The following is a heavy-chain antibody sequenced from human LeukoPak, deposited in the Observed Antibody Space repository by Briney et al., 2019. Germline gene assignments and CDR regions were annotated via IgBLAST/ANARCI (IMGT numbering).Heavy chain of an antibody. V-gene: IGHV1-46*01. J-gene: IGHJ4*02. Sequence: ASVKVSCKASGYTFTGYYMHWVRQAPGQGLEWMGIIIPSGGSTSYAQKFQGRVTMTRDTSTSTVYMELSSLRSEDTAVYYCAREGQVADYGDYDGEYWGQGTLVTVSS. D-gene: IGHD4-17*01. CDR1: GYTFTGYY. CDR3: AREGQVADYGDYDGEY. CDR2: IIPSGGST.